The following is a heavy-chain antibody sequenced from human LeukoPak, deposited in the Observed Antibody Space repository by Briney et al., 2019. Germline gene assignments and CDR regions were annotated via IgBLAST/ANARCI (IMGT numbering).Heavy chain of an antibody. CDR1: GLIFSNYW. CDR3: TRGEGYNYGYIDY. J-gene: IGHJ4*02. D-gene: IGHD5-18*01. V-gene: IGHV3-53*01. CDR2: IYSGTST. Sequence: GGSLRLSCAASGLIFSNYWMSWVRQAPGKGLEWVSVIYSGTSTYYADSVKGRFTISRDNSNNTLYLQMNSLRAEDSAMYYCTRGEGYNYGYIDYWGQGTLVTVSS.